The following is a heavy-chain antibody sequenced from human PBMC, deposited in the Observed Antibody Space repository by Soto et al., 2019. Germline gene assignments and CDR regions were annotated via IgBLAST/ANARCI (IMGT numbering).Heavy chain of an antibody. Sequence: EVQLLESGGGLVQPGGSLTPSCAASGFTFSSYAMSWVRQAPGKGLEWVSGISGSGGNTYYADSVKGRLTISRDNSKNTLYLQMNTLRAEDTAVYYCAKGREGFGNDAFDIWGQGTMVTVSS. CDR1: GFTFSSYA. J-gene: IGHJ3*02. CDR3: AKGREGFGNDAFDI. CDR2: ISGSGGNT. D-gene: IGHD3-10*01. V-gene: IGHV3-23*01.